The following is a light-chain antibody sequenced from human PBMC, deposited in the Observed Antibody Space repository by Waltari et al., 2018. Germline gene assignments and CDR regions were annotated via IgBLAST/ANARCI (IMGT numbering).Light chain of an antibody. CDR2: GKN. CDR1: SLRPYS. J-gene: IGLJ2*01. V-gene: IGLV3-19*01. CDR3: NSRDSSGNHVL. Sequence: SAELTQDPAVSFALGKTVRITCQGDSLRPYSSIWYQQKPGQAPILVIYGKNNRPSGIPHRFSGSNSGNTATLTISGAQAEDEADYYCNSRDSSGNHVLFGGGTKLTVL.